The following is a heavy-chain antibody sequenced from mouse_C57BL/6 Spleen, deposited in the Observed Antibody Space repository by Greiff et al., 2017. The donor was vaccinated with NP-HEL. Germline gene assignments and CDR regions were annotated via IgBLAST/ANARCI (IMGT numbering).Heavy chain of an antibody. D-gene: IGHD2-1*01. CDR2: ISYDGSN. CDR1: GYSITSGYY. Sequence: DVKLVESGPGLVKPSQSLSLTCSVTGYSITSGYYWNWIRQFPGNKLEWMGYISYDGSNNYNPSLKNRISITRDTSKNQFFLKLNSVTTEDTATYYCARGPYGTWYFDVWGTGTTVTVSS. CDR3: ARGPYGTWYFDV. J-gene: IGHJ1*03. V-gene: IGHV3-6*01.